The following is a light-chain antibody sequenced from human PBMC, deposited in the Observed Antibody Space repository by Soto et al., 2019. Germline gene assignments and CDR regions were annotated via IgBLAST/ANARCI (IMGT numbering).Light chain of an antibody. V-gene: IGKV1-5*01. Sequence: DIQMTQSPSTLSADAGDRVIITCRASQSVSKWLAWYQQKPGKAPTLLMYDASNLQGGVPFRFSGSGSGTEFTLTISDLQPDDFATYYCQQYKNPPWTFGQGTKVDIK. CDR2: DAS. CDR3: QQYKNPPWT. J-gene: IGKJ1*01. CDR1: QSVSKW.